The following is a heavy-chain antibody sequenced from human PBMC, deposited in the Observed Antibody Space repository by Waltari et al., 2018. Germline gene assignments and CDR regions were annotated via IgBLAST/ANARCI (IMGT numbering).Heavy chain of an antibody. J-gene: IGHJ6*02. CDR3: ARAGSAAAEGLYYYGMDV. CDR1: GGTFSSYA. D-gene: IGHD6-13*01. V-gene: IGHV1-69*01. CDR2: IIPSFGTA. Sequence: QVQLVQSGAEVKKPGSSVKVSCKASGGTFSSYAISWVRQAPGQGLEWMGGIIPSFGTANYAQKCQGRVTITADESTSTAYMELSSLRSEDTAVYYCARAGSAAAEGLYYYGMDVWGQGTTVTVSS.